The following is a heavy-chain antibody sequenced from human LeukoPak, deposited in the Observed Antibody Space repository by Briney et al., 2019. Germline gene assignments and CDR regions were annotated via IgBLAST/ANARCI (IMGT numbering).Heavy chain of an antibody. D-gene: IGHD3-22*01. CDR3: ARCQDYSSPFDAFDI. CDR2: ISYSGRT. V-gene: IGHV4-59*01. Sequence: PSETLSPTCTVSGGPISSYFWSWIRQPPGKGLEGIGYISYSGRTNYNPSLKSRVPISADTSKNQFSLKLSSVPAADTAVYYCARCQDYSSPFDAFDIWGQGTMVTVSS. J-gene: IGHJ3*02. CDR1: GGPISSYF.